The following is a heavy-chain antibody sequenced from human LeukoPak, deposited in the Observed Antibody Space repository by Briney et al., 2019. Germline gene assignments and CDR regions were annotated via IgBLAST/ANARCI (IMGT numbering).Heavy chain of an antibody. Sequence: SETLSLTCTVSGGSISSYYWSWIRQPPGKGLEWIGYIYYSGSTNYNPSLKSRVTISVDTSKDQFSLKLSSVTAADTAVYYCARAPGYSGYLFDYWGQGTLVTVSS. CDR2: IYYSGST. J-gene: IGHJ4*02. CDR3: ARAPGYSGYLFDY. V-gene: IGHV4-59*01. D-gene: IGHD5-12*01. CDR1: GGSISSYY.